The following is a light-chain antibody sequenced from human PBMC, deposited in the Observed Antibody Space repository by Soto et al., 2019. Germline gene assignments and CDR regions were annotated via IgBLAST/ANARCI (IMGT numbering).Light chain of an antibody. CDR3: QSYDSSLSGYV. CDR1: SANIGAAYN. Sequence: QTVVTQPPSVSGAPGQRVTISCTGSSANIGAAYNVDWYQQLPGTAPKLLIYGNNNRPSGVPARFSGSKSGTSASLAIAGLQDEDEGDYYCQSYDSSLSGYVFGTGTKLTVL. CDR2: GNN. J-gene: IGLJ1*01. V-gene: IGLV1-40*01.